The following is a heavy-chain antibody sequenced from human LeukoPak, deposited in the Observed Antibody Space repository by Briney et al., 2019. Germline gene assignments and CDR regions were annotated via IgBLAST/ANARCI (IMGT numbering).Heavy chain of an antibody. CDR1: GYSFTSYW. CDR3: ASSKSKYCSGGSCCIDY. J-gene: IGHJ4*02. V-gene: IGHV5-51*01. D-gene: IGHD2-15*01. Sequence: GESLKISCKGSGYSFTSYWIGWARQMPGKGLEWMGIIYPGDSDTRYSPSFQGQVTISADKSISTAYLQWSSLKASDTAMYYCASSKSKYCSGGSCCIDYWGQGTLVTVSS. CDR2: IYPGDSDT.